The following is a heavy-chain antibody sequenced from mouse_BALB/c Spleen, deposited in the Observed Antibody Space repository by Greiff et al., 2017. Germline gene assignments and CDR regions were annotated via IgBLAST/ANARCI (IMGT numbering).Heavy chain of an antibody. J-gene: IGHJ4*01. D-gene: IGHD4-1*02. CDR1: GYTFTDYA. CDR2: ISTYYGDA. CDR3: ARSTGTVYAMDY. Sequence: VQLQQSGAELVRPGVSVKISCKGSGYTFTDYAMHWVKQSHAKSLEWIGVISTYYGDASYNQKFKGKATMTVDKSSSTAYMELARLTSEDSAIYYCARSTGTVYAMDYWGQGTSVTVSS. V-gene: IGHV1S137*01.